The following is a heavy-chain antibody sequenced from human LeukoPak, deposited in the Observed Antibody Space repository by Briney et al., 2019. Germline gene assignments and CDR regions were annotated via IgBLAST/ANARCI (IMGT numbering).Heavy chain of an antibody. Sequence: GASVKVSCKASGYTFTSYDINWVRQATGQGLEWMGWMNPNSGNTGYAQKFQGRVTMTRNTSISTAYMELRSLRSDDTAVYYCARTEYGGPERSYYYYYMDVWGKGTTVTVSS. D-gene: IGHD4/OR15-4a*01. CDR1: GYTFTSYD. CDR2: MNPNSGNT. J-gene: IGHJ6*03. CDR3: ARTEYGGPERSYYYYYMDV. V-gene: IGHV1-8*01.